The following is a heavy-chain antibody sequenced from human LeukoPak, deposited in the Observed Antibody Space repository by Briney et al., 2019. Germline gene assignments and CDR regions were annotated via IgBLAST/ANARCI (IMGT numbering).Heavy chain of an antibody. CDR3: ARAQGADIVVVPGLY. CDR2: IRNDGSSK. J-gene: IGHJ4*02. V-gene: IGHV3-30*02. Sequence: PGGSLRLSCAASKFSFSSYGMHWVRQAPGKGLEWVAFIRNDGSSKQYADSVKGRFTISRDNSKNTLYLQMNSLKSEDTAVYYCARAQGADIVVVPGLYWGQGTLVTVSS. CDR1: KFSFSSYG. D-gene: IGHD2-2*01.